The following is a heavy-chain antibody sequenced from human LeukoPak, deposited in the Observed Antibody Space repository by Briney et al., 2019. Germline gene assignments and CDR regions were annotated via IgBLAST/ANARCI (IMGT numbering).Heavy chain of an antibody. D-gene: IGHD3-10*01. Sequence: PSETLSLTCTVSGGSISSYYWSWIRQPPGKGLEWIGYIYYSGSTNYNPSLKSLVTISVDTSKNQFSLKLSSVTAADTAVYYCASLDVRDLGYFDYWGQGTLVTVSS. V-gene: IGHV4-59*01. J-gene: IGHJ4*02. CDR1: GGSISSYY. CDR2: IYYSGST. CDR3: ASLDVRDLGYFDY.